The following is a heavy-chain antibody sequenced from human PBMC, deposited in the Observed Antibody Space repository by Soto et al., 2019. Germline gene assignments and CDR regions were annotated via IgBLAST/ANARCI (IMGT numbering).Heavy chain of an antibody. CDR1: GYSFTSYW. Sequence: PGESLKISCKGSGYSFTSYWIGWVRQMPGKGLEWMGIIYPGDSDTRYSPSFQGQVTISADKSISTAYLQWSSLKASDTAMYYCARHYSSSSSESYYYYMDVWGKGTTVTVSS. D-gene: IGHD6-6*01. CDR3: ARHYSSSSSESYYYYMDV. V-gene: IGHV5-51*01. J-gene: IGHJ6*03. CDR2: IYPGDSDT.